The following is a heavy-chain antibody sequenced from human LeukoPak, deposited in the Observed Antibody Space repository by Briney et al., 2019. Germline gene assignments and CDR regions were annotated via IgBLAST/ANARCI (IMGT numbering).Heavy chain of an antibody. CDR1: GFTFSSYS. V-gene: IGHV3-21*01. CDR2: ISSSSSYI. Sequence: NPGGSLRLSCAASGFTFSSYSMNWVRQAPGKGLEWVSSISSSSSYIYYANSVKGRFTISRDNAKNSLYLQMNSLRAEDTAVYYCARANEWELYFDYWGQGTLVTVSS. D-gene: IGHD1-26*01. J-gene: IGHJ4*02. CDR3: ARANEWELYFDY.